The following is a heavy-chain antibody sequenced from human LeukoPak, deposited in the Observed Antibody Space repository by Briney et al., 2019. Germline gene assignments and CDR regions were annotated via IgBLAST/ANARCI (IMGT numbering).Heavy chain of an antibody. D-gene: IGHD3-10*01. Sequence: ASVKVSSKVSGYTLTELSMHWVRQAPGKGLEWMGGFDPEDGETIYAQKFQGRVTMTEDTPTDTAYMELSSLRSEDTAVYYCATGSGYYGSGSYFWFDPWGQGTLVTVSS. CDR2: FDPEDGET. V-gene: IGHV1-24*01. CDR1: GYTLTELS. CDR3: ATGSGYYGSGSYFWFDP. J-gene: IGHJ5*02.